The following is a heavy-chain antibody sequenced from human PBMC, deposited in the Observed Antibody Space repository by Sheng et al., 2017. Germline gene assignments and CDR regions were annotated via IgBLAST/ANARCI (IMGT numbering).Heavy chain of an antibody. Sequence: QVQLQESGPGLVKPSETLSLTCTVSGGSISSYYWSWIRQPPGKGLEWIGYIYYSGSTNYNPSLKSRVTISVATSKNQFSLKLSSVTAVDTAVYYCARSYYDFWSGYFGYWGQGTLVTVSS. D-gene: IGHD3-3*01. CDR2: IYYSGST. CDR1: GGSISSYY. CDR3: ARSYYDFWSGYFGY. V-gene: IGHV4-59*01. J-gene: IGHJ4*02.